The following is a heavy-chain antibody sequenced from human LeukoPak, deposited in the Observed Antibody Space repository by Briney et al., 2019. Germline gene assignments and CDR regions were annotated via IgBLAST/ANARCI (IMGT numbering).Heavy chain of an antibody. CDR2: ISSSGSTI. D-gene: IGHD6-6*01. CDR3: ARSYSSSSTFDY. CDR1: GFTFSDYY. Sequence: RGSLRLSCXASGFTFSDYYMSWIRQAPGKGLEWVSYISSSGSTIYYADSVKGRFTISRDNAKNSLYLQMNSLRAEDTAVYYCARSYSSSSTFDYWGQGTLVTVSS. J-gene: IGHJ4*02. V-gene: IGHV3-11*04.